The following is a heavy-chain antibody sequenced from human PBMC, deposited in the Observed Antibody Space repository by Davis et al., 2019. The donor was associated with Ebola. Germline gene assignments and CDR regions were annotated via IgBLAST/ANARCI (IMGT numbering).Heavy chain of an antibody. CDR1: GGTFSSYA. CDR3: ARDGLLPYYYYYGMDV. Sequence: SVTVSCKASGGTFSSYAISWVRQAPGQGLEWMGGIIPIFGTANYAQKFQGRVTITADESTSTAYMELRSLRSDDTAVYYCARDGLLPYYYYYGMDVWGQVTTVTVSS. CDR2: IIPIFGTA. J-gene: IGHJ6*02. D-gene: IGHD2-21*01. V-gene: IGHV1-69*13.